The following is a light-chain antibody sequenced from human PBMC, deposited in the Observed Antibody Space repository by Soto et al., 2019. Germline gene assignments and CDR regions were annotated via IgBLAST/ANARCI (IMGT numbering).Light chain of an antibody. Sequence: ETVLTQSPGTVSLSPGERATLSCTTSQSVRSNYLAWYQQKPGQAPRLLVYGVFNRATDIPDRFSGSGSGTDFTLTISGLEPEDSAGYYCQHYDGSPRTFGQGTKLEI. V-gene: IGKV3-20*01. CDR2: GVF. CDR3: QHYDGSPRT. J-gene: IGKJ2*01. CDR1: QSVRSNY.